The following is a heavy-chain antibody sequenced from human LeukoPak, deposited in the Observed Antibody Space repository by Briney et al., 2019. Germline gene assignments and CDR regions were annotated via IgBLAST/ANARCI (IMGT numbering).Heavy chain of an antibody. CDR1: GFTVSNSY. D-gene: IGHD5-24*01. J-gene: IGHJ6*03. V-gene: IGHV3-53*01. Sequence: GGSLRLSCAASGFTVSNSYMSWVRQAPGKGLEWVSVIYSGGSTYYADSVKGRFTISRDNSKNTLYLQMNSLRAEDTAVYYCARVGDGYNYRYYYYYMDVWGKGTTVTVSS. CDR3: ARVGDGYNYRYYYYYMDV. CDR2: IYSGGST.